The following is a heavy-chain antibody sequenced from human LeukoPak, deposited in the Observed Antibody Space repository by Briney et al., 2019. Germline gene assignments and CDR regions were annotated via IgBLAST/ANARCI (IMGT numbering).Heavy chain of an antibody. Sequence: PGGSLRLSCAASGFTFSSYAMSWVRQAPGKGLEWVSAISGSGGSTYYADSVKGRFTISRDNSKNTLYLQMNSPRAEDTAVYYCAKDMEYSSGWYPHPANWYFDLWGRGTLVTVSS. CDR1: GFTFSSYA. V-gene: IGHV3-23*01. D-gene: IGHD6-19*01. CDR2: ISGSGGST. CDR3: AKDMEYSSGWYPHPANWYFDL. J-gene: IGHJ2*01.